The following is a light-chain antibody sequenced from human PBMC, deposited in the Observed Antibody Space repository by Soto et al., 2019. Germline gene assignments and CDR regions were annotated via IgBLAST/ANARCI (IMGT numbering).Light chain of an antibody. Sequence: EIVLTQSPDTLSLSPGERATLSCRSSQTVSTFLAWYQQKPGQAPRLIVYDASKRAPGIPARFIGSGYGTDFTLTVSSLEPEDFALYYCQQRSGWPTFGQGTKVEI. CDR3: QQRSGWPT. J-gene: IGKJ1*01. CDR2: DAS. V-gene: IGKV3-11*01. CDR1: QTVSTF.